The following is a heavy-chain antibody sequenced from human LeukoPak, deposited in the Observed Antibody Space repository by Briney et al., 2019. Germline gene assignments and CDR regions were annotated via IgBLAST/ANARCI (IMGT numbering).Heavy chain of an antibody. CDR2: ISGSGGST. CDR1: GLTFSSYA. V-gene: IGHV3-23*01. CDR3: ARARAFDI. J-gene: IGHJ3*02. Sequence: SGGSLRLSCAASGLTFSSYAMSWVRQTPGKGLEWVSAISGSGGSTHYADSVKGRFTISRDISNNTLHLQMGSLRVEDMAVYYCARARAFDIWGQGTVVTVSS.